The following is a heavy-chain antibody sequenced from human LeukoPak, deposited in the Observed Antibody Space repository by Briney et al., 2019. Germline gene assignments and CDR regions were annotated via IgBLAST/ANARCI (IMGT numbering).Heavy chain of an antibody. J-gene: IGHJ4*02. Sequence: SETLSLTCAVSGYSISSGYYWGWIRQPPGKGLEWIGSIYHSGSTYYNPSLKSRVTISVDTFKNQFSLKLSSVTAADTAVYYCARRGSGYFFDYRGQGTLVTVSS. V-gene: IGHV4-38-2*01. CDR2: IYHSGST. CDR1: GYSISSGYY. D-gene: IGHD3-22*01. CDR3: ARRGSGYFFDY.